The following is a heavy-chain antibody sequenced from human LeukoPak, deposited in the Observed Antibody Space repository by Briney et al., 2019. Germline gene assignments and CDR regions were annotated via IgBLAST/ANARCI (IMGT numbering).Heavy chain of an antibody. CDR1: GLTFSNYW. CDR2: ISYDGSNK. J-gene: IGHJ4*02. D-gene: IGHD3-22*01. Sequence: GSLRLSCAASGLTFSNYWMNWVRQAPGKGLEWVAVISYDGSNKYYADSVKGRFTISRDNSKNTLYLQMSSLRAEDTAVYYCARVPGQYYYDSSGLSALLPGYWGQGTLVTVSS. V-gene: IGHV3-30-3*01. CDR3: ARVPGQYYYDSSGLSALLPGY.